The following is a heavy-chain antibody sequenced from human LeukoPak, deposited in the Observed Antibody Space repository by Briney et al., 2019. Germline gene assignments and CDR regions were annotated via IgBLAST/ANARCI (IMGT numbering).Heavy chain of an antibody. CDR1: GFTVSSNY. CDR2: IYSGGST. Sequence: GGSLRLSCAASGFTVSSNYMTWVRQAPGKGLEWVSIIYSGGSTNYADSVKGRFTISRDNSKNTLYLQMNSLRAEDTAVYYCARHLDDYGSGSYEYWGQGTLVTVSS. CDR3: ARHLDDYGSGSYEY. V-gene: IGHV3-66*04. D-gene: IGHD3-10*01. J-gene: IGHJ4*02.